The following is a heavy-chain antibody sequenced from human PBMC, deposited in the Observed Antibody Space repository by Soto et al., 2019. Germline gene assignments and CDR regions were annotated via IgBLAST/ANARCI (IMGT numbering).Heavy chain of an antibody. J-gene: IGHJ6*03. Sequence: SETQSLTRTVSGGTIIGYWWSWIRHPPRTALEWIGYIYYSASTNYNPSLKSRVTISVDTSKNQFSLKLSSVTAADTAVYYCARRGYSDGFYMDVWGKGTTVTVSS. CDR2: IYYSAST. D-gene: IGHD5-12*01. CDR1: GGTIIGYW. V-gene: IGHV4-59*08. CDR3: ARRGYSDGFYMDV.